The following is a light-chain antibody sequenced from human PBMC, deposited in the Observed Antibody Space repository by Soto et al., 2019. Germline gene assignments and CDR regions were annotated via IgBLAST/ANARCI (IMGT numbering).Light chain of an antibody. V-gene: IGLV1-47*01. CDR3: VGWDDSLSGFYV. J-gene: IGLJ1*01. CDR2: RNN. CDR1: SSDIGTNY. Sequence: QSVLTQPPSVSGTPGQWITISCSGSSSDIGTNYVYWYQQLPGAAPKLLIYRNNQRPSGVPDRFSGSKSGTSASLAISGLRSEDEAEYHCVGWDDSLSGFYVFGTGTKVTVL.